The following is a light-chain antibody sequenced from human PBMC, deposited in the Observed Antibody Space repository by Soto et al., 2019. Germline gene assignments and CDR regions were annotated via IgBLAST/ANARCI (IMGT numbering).Light chain of an antibody. CDR2: AAS. V-gene: IGKV1-12*01. CDR3: XXXXXFPLT. Sequence: DIPMTQSPSSVSASVGDRVTITCRASQGISSWLAWYQQKPGKAPKLLIYAASSLQSGVPSRFSGSGSGTDFTLTIXSXQXXXXXTXXXXXXXXFPLTFGGGTKVEIK. CDR1: QGISSW. J-gene: IGKJ4*01.